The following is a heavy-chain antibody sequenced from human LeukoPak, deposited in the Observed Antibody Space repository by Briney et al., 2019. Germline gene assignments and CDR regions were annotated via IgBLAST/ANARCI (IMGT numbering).Heavy chain of an antibody. CDR1: GFTFSTYW. D-gene: IGHD2-2*01. Sequence: GGSLRLSCAASGFTFSTYWISWVRQAPGKGLEWVANIKQDGSEKYYVDSVKGRFTISRDNAKNSLYLQMNSLRAEDTAVYYCARGSEVVAAANNWFDPWGQGTLVTVSS. V-gene: IGHV3-7*01. CDR3: ARGSEVVAAANNWFDP. J-gene: IGHJ5*02. CDR2: IKQDGSEK.